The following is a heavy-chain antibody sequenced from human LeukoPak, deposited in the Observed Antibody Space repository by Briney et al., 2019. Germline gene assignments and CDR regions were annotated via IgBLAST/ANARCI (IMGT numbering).Heavy chain of an antibody. Sequence: ASVKVSCKVSGYTLTELSMHWVRQAPGKGLEWMGGFDPEDGETIYAQKFQGRVTMTEDTSTDTAYMKLSSLRSEDTAVYYCATFHSSSANWFDPWGQGTLVTVSS. V-gene: IGHV1-24*01. J-gene: IGHJ5*02. D-gene: IGHD6-6*01. CDR1: GYTLTELS. CDR3: ATFHSSSANWFDP. CDR2: FDPEDGET.